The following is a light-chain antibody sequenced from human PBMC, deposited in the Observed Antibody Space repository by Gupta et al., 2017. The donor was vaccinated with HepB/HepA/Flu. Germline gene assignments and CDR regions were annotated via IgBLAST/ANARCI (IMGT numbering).Light chain of an antibody. Sequence: SYELTQPPSVSVSPGQTASITCSGDKLGDKYACWYQQKPGQSPVRGIYQDTKRPSGIPERFSGSNSGNTATLTISGTQTTDEADYYCQVWDSSTVVFGGGTKLTV. V-gene: IGLV3-1*01. CDR1: KLGDKY. CDR2: QDT. CDR3: QVWDSSTVV. J-gene: IGLJ2*01.